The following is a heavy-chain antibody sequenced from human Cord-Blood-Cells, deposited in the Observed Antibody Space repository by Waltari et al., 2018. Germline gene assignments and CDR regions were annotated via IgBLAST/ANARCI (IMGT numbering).Heavy chain of an antibody. CDR3: TGQYVDTAMVTDY. D-gene: IGHD5-18*01. Sequence: SGFTFSGSAMHWVRQASGKGLEWVGRIRSKANSYATAYAASVKGRFTISRDDSKNTAYLQMNSLKTEDTAVYYCTGQYVDTAMVTDYWGQGTLVTVSS. CDR1: GFTFSGSA. V-gene: IGHV3-73*01. J-gene: IGHJ4*02. CDR2: IRSKANSYAT.